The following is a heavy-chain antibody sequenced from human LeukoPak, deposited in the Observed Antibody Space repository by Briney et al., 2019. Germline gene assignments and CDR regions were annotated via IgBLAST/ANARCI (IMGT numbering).Heavy chain of an antibody. J-gene: IGHJ5*02. D-gene: IGHD3-9*01. CDR3: ARDHDISTAYSFDP. CDR2: ISSSSSYI. CDR1: GFTFSSYS. V-gene: IGHV3-21*04. Sequence: PGGSLRLSCAASGFTFSSYSMNWVRQAPGKGLEWVSSISSSSSYIYYADAVKGRFTISRDNAKNSLYLQMNSLRADDTAVYYCARDHDISTAYSFDPWGQGTLVTVSS.